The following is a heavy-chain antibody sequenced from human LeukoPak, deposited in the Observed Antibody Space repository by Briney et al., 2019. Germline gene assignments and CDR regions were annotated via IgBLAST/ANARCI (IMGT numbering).Heavy chain of an antibody. V-gene: IGHV4-59*08. Sequence: PSETLSLTCTVSGGSISSYYWSWIRQPPGKGLEWIGYIYYSGSTNYNPSLKSRVTISVDTSKNQFSLKLSSVTAADTAVYYCASAHSSSSVYFGYWGQGTLVTVSS. CDR3: ASAHSSSSVYFGY. D-gene: IGHD6-6*01. CDR2: IYYSGST. J-gene: IGHJ4*02. CDR1: GGSISSYY.